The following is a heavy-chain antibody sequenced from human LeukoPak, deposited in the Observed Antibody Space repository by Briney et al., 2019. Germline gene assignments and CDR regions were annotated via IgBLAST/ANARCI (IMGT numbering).Heavy chain of an antibody. V-gene: IGHV3-21*01. Sequence: GGSLRLSCAASGFTFSSYSMNWVRQAPGKGLEWVSSISSSSSYIYYADSVKGRFTISRDNAKNSLYLQMNCLRAEDTAVYYCARALAAAGTDYWGQGTLVTVSS. J-gene: IGHJ4*02. D-gene: IGHD6-13*01. CDR1: GFTFSSYS. CDR3: ARALAAAGTDY. CDR2: ISSSSSYI.